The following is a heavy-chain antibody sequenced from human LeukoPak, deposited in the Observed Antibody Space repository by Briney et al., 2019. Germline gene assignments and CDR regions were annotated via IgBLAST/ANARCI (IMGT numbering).Heavy chain of an antibody. CDR2: IIPIFGTA. V-gene: IGHV1-69*06. J-gene: IGHJ4*02. Sequence: SVKVSCKASGGTFSSYAISWVRQAPGQGLEWMGGIIPIFGTANYAQKFQGRVTITADKSTSTAYMELSSLRSEDTAVYYCAREVQYYDFWSGYFDYWGQGTLVTVSS. CDR1: GGTFSSYA. CDR3: AREVQYYDFWSGYFDY. D-gene: IGHD3-3*01.